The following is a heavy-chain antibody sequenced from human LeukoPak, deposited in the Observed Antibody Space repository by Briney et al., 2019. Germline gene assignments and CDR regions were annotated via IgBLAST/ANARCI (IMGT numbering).Heavy chain of an antibody. CDR3: ARDRSGGPDAFDI. CDR1: GFTLSSYS. Sequence: GGSLRLSRAVSGFTLSSYSMNWVRQAPGKGLEWVSSIRGTGNYIYYADSVKGRFTISRDNAKNSLYLQMSSLRAEDTGVYYCARDRSGGPDAFDIWGQGTMVTVSS. J-gene: IGHJ3*02. V-gene: IGHV3-21*01. D-gene: IGHD2-15*01. CDR2: IRGTGNYI.